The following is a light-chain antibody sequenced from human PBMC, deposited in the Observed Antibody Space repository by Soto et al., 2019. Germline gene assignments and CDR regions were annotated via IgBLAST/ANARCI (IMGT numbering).Light chain of an antibody. CDR2: GVT. CDR3: SSYAGRSVYV. V-gene: IGLV2-8*01. J-gene: IGLJ1*01. CDR1: SSDVGTYDY. Sequence: QSVLTQPPSASGSPGQSVTFSCTGTSSDVGTYDYVSWYQQYPGKAPKLLIYGVTRRPSGVPDRFSGSKSGNTAALTVSGLQAEDEAYYYCSSYAGRSVYVFGTGTKVTVL.